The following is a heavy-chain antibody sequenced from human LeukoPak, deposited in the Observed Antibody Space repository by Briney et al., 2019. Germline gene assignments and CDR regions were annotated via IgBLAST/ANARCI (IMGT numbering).Heavy chain of an antibody. CDR3: ARDLNTRFDP. CDR1: GFTFSFYW. Sequence: GGSLRLSCAASGFTFSFYWMHWVRQAPGKGPVWVSRIKSDGSSTSYADSVKGRFTTSRDNAKNTLYLQMNSLRAEDTAVYYCARDLNTRFDPWGQGTLVTVSS. CDR2: IKSDGSST. V-gene: IGHV3-74*01. J-gene: IGHJ5*02.